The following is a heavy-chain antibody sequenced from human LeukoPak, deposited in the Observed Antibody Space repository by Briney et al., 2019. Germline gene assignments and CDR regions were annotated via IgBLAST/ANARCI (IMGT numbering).Heavy chain of an antibody. CDR1: GFTVSSNY. Sequence: GGSLRLSCAASGFTVSSNYMSWVRQAPGKGLEGVSDIYSGGSTYYADSVKGRFTISRHNSKNTLYLQMNSLRAEDTAVYYCARGMRYCSGGSCQGDAFDIWGQGTMVTVSS. CDR2: IYSGGST. CDR3: ARGMRYCSGGSCQGDAFDI. V-gene: IGHV3-53*04. D-gene: IGHD2-15*01. J-gene: IGHJ3*02.